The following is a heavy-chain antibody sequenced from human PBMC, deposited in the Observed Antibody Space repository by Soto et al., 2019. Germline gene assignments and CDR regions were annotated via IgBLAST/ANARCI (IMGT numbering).Heavy chain of an antibody. CDR2: IFYTGSA. Sequence: SETLSLTCTVSGGSINNGDNYWSWIRQPPGKGLEWIGYIFYTGSAHYNPSLKSRVTISIDTSKNQFSLKLNSVTAADTAVYYCARFCITSSCFPPWFDPWGQGTLVTV. V-gene: IGHV4-30-4*01. J-gene: IGHJ5*02. CDR3: ARFCITSSCFPPWFDP. D-gene: IGHD2-2*01. CDR1: GGSINNGDNY.